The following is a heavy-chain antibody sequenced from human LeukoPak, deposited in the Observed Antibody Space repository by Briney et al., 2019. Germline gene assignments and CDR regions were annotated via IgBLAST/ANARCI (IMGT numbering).Heavy chain of an antibody. CDR1: GFTFSSYG. V-gene: IGHV3-30*03. CDR2: ISYDGSNK. J-gene: IGHJ6*03. CDR3: ARRAAAGPRGYYYYMDV. D-gene: IGHD6-13*01. Sequence: GGSLRLSCAASGFTFSSYGMHWVRQAPGKGLEWVAVISYDGSNKYYADSVKGRFTISRDNSKNTLYLQMNSLRAEDTAVYYCARRAAAGPRGYYYYMDVWGKGTTVTVSS.